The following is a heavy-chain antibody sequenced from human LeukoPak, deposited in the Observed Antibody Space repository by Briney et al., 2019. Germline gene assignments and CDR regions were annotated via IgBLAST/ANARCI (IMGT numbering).Heavy chain of an antibody. Sequence: GGSLKISCRGSGYSFTNYWIAWVRQVPGKGLEWMGIIYSVDSNPRYSPSFQGQVTISLDKSITTAYLQWSSLKASDTAMYYCASGGGWLLHYWGQGTLVTVSS. CDR2: IYSVDSNP. V-gene: IGHV5-51*01. J-gene: IGHJ4*02. CDR1: GYSFTNYW. D-gene: IGHD6-19*01. CDR3: ASGGGWLLHY.